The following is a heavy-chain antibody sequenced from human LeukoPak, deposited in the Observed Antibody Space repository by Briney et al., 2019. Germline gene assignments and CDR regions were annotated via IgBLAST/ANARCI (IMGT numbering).Heavy chain of an antibody. Sequence: GGSLRLSCAASEFTFSSHFMNWVRQAPGKGLEWVSSISSSGSSVLYADSLKGRFTISRDNAKNSLYPQMNSLRPEDTAVYYCARERYSRSSHDALDLWGQGTMVTVSS. V-gene: IGHV3-21*01. J-gene: IGHJ3*01. CDR2: ISSSGSSV. CDR3: ARERYSRSSHDALDL. CDR1: EFTFSSHF. D-gene: IGHD6-6*01.